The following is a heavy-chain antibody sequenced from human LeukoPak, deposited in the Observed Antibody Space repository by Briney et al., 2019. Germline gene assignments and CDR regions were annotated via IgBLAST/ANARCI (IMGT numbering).Heavy chain of an antibody. D-gene: IGHD6-13*01. J-gene: IGHJ5*02. Sequence: SGPTLVKPTQTLTLTCTFSGFSLTSRKVGVGWIRRPPGKALEWLAFIYSDDEKRYSPSLNSRLTITKDSSKNQVVLTMTNMDPVDTATYYCAHRSLSAAEFSWFDPWGQGTLVTVSS. CDR3: AHRSLSAAEFSWFDP. CDR1: GFSLTSRKVG. V-gene: IGHV2-5*02. CDR2: IYSDDEK.